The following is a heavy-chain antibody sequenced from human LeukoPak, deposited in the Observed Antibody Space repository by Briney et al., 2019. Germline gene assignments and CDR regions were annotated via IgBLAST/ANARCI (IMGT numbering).Heavy chain of an antibody. D-gene: IGHD5-24*01. CDR3: ARHFEGYKSFEY. J-gene: IGHJ4*02. V-gene: IGHV3-7*01. CDR1: GFTFSRYW. CDR2: IKDDGSDK. Sequence: HPGGSLRLSCAASGFTFSRYWMSWVRQAPGEGLEWVANIKDDGSDKYYVDSVRGRFTISRDNTKNSLYLQMNSLRAEDTAVYYCARHFEGYKSFEYWGQGTLVTVSS.